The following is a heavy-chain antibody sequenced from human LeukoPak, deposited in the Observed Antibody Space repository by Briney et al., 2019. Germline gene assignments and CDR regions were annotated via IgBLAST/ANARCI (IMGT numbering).Heavy chain of an antibody. CDR2: IYAGGNT. J-gene: IGHJ4*02. D-gene: IGHD6-13*01. V-gene: IGHV3-66*01. CDR3: AREVYSSTWFDY. CDR1: GFTLNTNY. Sequence: GGSLRLSCAASGFTLNTNYMNWVRQVPGKGLEWVSVIYAGGNTYYADSVKERFTISRDNSRNTLYLQMNSLRGDDTAVYYCAREVYSSTWFDYWGQGTLVTVSS.